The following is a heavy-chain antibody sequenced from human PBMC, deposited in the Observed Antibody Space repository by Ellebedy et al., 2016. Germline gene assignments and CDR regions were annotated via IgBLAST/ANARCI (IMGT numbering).Heavy chain of an antibody. V-gene: IGHV3-23*01. CDR2: ISAGGETT. CDR1: GIAFSDFF. D-gene: IGHD4-17*01. CDR3: RPGHYANL. J-gene: IGHJ5*02. Sequence: GESLKISXAAPGIAFSDFFMSWVRRAPGKGLEWVATISAGGETTYFADSMRGRFTVSRDNSKSTLYLHMNSLRVDDTAVYYCRPGHYANLWGHGTLVTVSS.